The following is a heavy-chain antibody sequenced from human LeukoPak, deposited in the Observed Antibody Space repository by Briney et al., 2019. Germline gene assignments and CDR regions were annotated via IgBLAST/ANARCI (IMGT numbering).Heavy chain of an antibody. Sequence: PGGSLRLSCAASGFTFSSYAMSWVRQAPGKGLEWVSAISGSGGSTYYADSVKGRFTISRDNSKNTLYLQMNSLRAEDTAVYYCAKDYYYDSSGYRIPCFDYWGQGTLVTVSS. D-gene: IGHD3-22*01. J-gene: IGHJ4*02. CDR2: ISGSGGST. CDR1: GFTFSSYA. CDR3: AKDYYYDSSGYRIPCFDY. V-gene: IGHV3-23*01.